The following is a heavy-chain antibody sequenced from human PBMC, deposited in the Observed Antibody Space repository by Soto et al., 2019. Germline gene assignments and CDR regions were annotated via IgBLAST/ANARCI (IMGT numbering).Heavy chain of an antibody. D-gene: IGHD3-16*01. CDR3: ARDRVPDTWDYYYGMDV. CDR2: ISYDGTNK. V-gene: IGHV3-30-3*01. CDR1: GFTFSSYT. Sequence: QVLLVESGGGVVQPGRSLRLSCAASGFTFSSYTMHWVRQAPGKGLEWVAVISYDGTNKYYADSVKGRFTISRDNSKNTLYLQVNSLRAADTAVYFCARDRVPDTWDYYYGMDVWGRGTTVTVSS. J-gene: IGHJ6*02.